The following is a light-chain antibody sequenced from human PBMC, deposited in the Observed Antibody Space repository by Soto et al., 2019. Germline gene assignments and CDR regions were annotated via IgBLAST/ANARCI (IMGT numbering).Light chain of an antibody. CDR2: DAS. CDR1: QSVSSY. CDR3: QQRSNWPLIT. J-gene: IGKJ5*01. Sequence: ENLLTHSPATLSLTPGERATLSCRASQSVSSYLAWYQQKPGQAPSLLMYDASNRATGIPARFSGSGSGTDFTLTISSLEPEDFAVYYCQQRSNWPLITFGQGTRLEIK. V-gene: IGKV3-11*01.